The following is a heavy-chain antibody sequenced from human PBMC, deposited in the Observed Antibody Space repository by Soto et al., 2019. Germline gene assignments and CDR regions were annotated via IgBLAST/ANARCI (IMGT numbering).Heavy chain of an antibody. CDR1: GFTFSNAW. CDR3: TTSGDDGGELLDY. V-gene: IGHV3-15*01. J-gene: IGHJ4*02. D-gene: IGHD3-10*01. Sequence: PGGSLRLSCAASGFTFSNAWMSWVRQAPGKGLEWVGRIKSKTDGGTTDYAAPVKGRFTISRDDSKNTLYLQMNSLKTEDTAVYYCTTSGDDGGELLDYWGQGTQVTVSS. CDR2: IKSKTDGGTT.